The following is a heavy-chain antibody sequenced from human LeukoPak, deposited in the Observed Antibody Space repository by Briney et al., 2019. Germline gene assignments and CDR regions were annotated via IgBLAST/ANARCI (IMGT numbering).Heavy chain of an antibody. CDR3: TNTAPAAIYLFDP. CDR2: ISGSGGST. J-gene: IGHJ5*02. CDR1: GFTFSSYA. V-gene: IGHV3-23*01. D-gene: IGHD2-2*02. Sequence: PVGSLRLSCAASGFTFSSYAMSWVRQAPEKGLEWVSAISGSGGSTYYADSVKGRFTISRDNSKNTLYLQMNSLRAENTAVYYCTNTAPAAIYLFDPWGQGTLVTVSS.